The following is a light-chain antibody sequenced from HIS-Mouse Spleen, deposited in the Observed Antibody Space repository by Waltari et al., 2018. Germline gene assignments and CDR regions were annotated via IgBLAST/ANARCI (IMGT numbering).Light chain of an antibody. CDR2: EDS. J-gene: IGLJ2*01. Sequence: SYELTQPPSVSVSPAQKARITCSGDALPNNHAYWYPQKSSQAPVLVTYEDSKRPSGIPERFSGSSSGTMATLTISGAQVEDEADYYCYSTDSSGNHRVFGGGTKLTVL. CDR3: YSTDSSGNHRV. CDR1: ALPNNH. V-gene: IGLV3-10*01.